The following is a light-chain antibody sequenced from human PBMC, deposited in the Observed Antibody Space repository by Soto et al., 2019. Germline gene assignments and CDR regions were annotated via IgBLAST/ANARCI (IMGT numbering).Light chain of an antibody. J-gene: IGLJ2*01. Sequence: QSALTQPASVSGSPGQSITISCTGTSSDVGSYNLASWYQQHPGKAPKLIIYEGSKRPSGVSNRFSGSKSGNTASLTISGLQAEDEADYYCCSYAGSSTVVFGGGTKLTVL. CDR1: SSDVGSYNL. CDR3: CSYAGSSTVV. CDR2: EGS. V-gene: IGLV2-23*01.